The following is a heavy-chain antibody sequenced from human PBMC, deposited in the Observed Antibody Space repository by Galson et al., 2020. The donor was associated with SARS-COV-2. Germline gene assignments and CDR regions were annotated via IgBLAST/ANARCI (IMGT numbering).Heavy chain of an antibody. J-gene: IGHJ6*02. D-gene: IGHD6-13*01. CDR1: GFTFTSSA. CDR2: IVVGSGNT. V-gene: IGHV1-58*01. CDR3: AAAGIAAADYYYYYGMDV. Sequence: SVKVSCKASGFTFTSSAVQWVRQARGQRLEWIGWIVVGSGNTNYAQKFQERVTITRDMSTSTAYMELSSLRSEDTAVYYCAAAGIAAADYYYYYGMDVWGQGTTVTVSS.